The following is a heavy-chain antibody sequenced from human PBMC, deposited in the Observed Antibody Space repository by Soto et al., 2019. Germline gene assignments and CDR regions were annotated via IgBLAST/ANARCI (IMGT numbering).Heavy chain of an antibody. V-gene: IGHV4-59*01. J-gene: IGHJ5*02. Sequence: QVQLQESGPGLVKPSETLSLTCTVSGGSISSYYWSWIRQPPGKGLEWIGYIYYSGSTNYNPSLKSRVTISVDTSKNQFSLKLSSVTAADTAVYYCARDRGFWSGYQGWFDPWGQGTLVTVSS. D-gene: IGHD3-3*01. CDR3: ARDRGFWSGYQGWFDP. CDR1: GGSISSYY. CDR2: IYYSGST.